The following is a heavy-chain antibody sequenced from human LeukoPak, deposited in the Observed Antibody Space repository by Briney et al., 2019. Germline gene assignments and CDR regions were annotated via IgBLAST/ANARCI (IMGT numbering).Heavy chain of an antibody. CDR1: GFTFSSYW. CDR3: ARYSSSWSLGYYGMDV. J-gene: IGHJ6*02. CDR2: IKQDGSEK. D-gene: IGHD6-13*01. Sequence: GGSLRLSCAASGFTFSSYWMSWVRQAPGKGLEWVANIKQDGSEKYYVDSVKGRFTISRDNAKNSLYLQMNSLRAEDTAVYYCARYSSSWSLGYYGMDVWGQGTTVTVSS. V-gene: IGHV3-7*01.